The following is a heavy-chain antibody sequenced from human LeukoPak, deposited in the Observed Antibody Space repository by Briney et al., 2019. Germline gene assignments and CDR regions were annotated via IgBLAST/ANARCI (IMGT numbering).Heavy chain of an antibody. CDR3: EKASADWYFDL. J-gene: IGHJ2*01. Sequence: PGGSLRLSCAASGFNFNDYAMHWVRQAPGQGLEWVSGISWNSGTGAYADSVKGRFTISRDNSKKSLYLHMNSPIAEDQALYYCEKASADWYFDLWGRGTLVTVSS. CDR1: GFNFNDYA. D-gene: IGHD2-2*01. V-gene: IGHV3-9*01. CDR2: ISWNSGTG.